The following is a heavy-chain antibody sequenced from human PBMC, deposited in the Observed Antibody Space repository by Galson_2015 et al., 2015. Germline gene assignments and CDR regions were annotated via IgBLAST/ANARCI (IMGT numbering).Heavy chain of an antibody. CDR3: VRDLRLLLFGWFDP. Sequence: SLRLSCAASGFTFSDYYMSWIRQAPGKGLEWVSYISSSGSTIYYADSVKGRFTISRDNAKNSLYLQMNSLRAEDTAVYYCVRDLRLLLFGWFDPWGQGTLVTVSS. CDR1: GFTFSDYY. V-gene: IGHV3-11*01. CDR2: ISSSGSTI. J-gene: IGHJ5*02. D-gene: IGHD2-21*02.